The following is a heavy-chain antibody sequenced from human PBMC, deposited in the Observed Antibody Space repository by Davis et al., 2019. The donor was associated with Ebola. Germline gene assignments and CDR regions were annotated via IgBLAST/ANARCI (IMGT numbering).Heavy chain of an antibody. D-gene: IGHD6-13*01. Sequence: GESLKISCAASGFTFDDYAMHWVRQAPGKGLEWVSLISGDGGSTYYADSVKGRFTISRDNSKNSLYLQMNSLRTEDTALYYCAKVVGAAGPRGWLPTPYYYYGMDVWGQGTTVTVSS. J-gene: IGHJ6*02. CDR3: AKVVGAAGPRGWLPTPYYYYGMDV. V-gene: IGHV3-43*02. CDR2: ISGDGGST. CDR1: GFTFDDYA.